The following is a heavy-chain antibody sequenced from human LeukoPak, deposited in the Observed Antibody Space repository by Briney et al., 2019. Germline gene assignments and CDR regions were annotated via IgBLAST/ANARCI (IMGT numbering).Heavy chain of an antibody. D-gene: IGHD3-22*01. J-gene: IGHJ4*02. CDR2: MWYDGSKQ. CDR1: GFTFTSYG. V-gene: IGHV3-33*06. Sequence: PGGSLRLSCAASGFTFTSYGMHWVRQAPGKGLEWVAVMWYDGSKQYYADSVKGRFTISRDTSKNTLYLEMNSLRAEDTAVYYCAKDRGSGYHYFDYWGQGTLVTVSS. CDR3: AKDRGSGYHYFDY.